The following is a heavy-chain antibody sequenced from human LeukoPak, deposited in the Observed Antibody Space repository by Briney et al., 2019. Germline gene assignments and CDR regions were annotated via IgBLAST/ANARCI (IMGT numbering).Heavy chain of an antibody. D-gene: IGHD6-19*01. V-gene: IGHV3-21*05. CDR2: IDSDSSDI. CDR1: GFTFRVYA. CDR3: ARDLRAVAA. J-gene: IGHJ5*02. Sequence: GGSLRLSCAASGFTFRVYAMNWVRQAPGKGLEWVSYIDSDSSDILYAGSVKGRFTISRDIARNSLYLQMNSLRAEDTAVYYCARDLRAVAAWGQGTLVTVSS.